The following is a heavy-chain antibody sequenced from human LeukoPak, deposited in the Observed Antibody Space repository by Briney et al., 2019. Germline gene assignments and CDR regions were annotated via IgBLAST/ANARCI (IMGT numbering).Heavy chain of an antibody. CDR1: GDSVSSNSAA. D-gene: IGHD1-26*01. V-gene: IGHV6-1*01. CDR2: TFYRSKWYN. CDR3: ARDVGTRRPFEY. Sequence: SQTLSLTCAISGDSVSSNSAAWTWIRQSPPRGLEWLGRTFYRSKWYNDYAVSVRGRITINPDTSKNQFSLQLNSVTPEDTAVYYCARDVGTRRPFEYWGQGTLVTVSS. J-gene: IGHJ4*02.